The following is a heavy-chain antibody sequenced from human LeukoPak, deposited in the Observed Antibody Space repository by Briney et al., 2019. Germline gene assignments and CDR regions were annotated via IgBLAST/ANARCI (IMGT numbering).Heavy chain of an antibody. J-gene: IGHJ6*03. CDR3: AKEGDEFRGYLDV. D-gene: IGHD1-26*01. Sequence: PGGSLRLSCAASGFTFSSYAMNWVRQAPGKGLEWVAVIHNDGTQGQYGNSVKGRFTISKDNSQSTLYLQMNNLRDDDTAVYYCAKEGDEFRGYLDVWGKGTTVTVSS. V-gene: IGHV3-30*02. CDR2: IHNDGTQG. CDR1: GFTFSSYA.